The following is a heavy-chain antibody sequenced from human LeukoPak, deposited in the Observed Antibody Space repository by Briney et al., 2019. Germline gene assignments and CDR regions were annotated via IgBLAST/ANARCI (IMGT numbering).Heavy chain of an antibody. CDR2: IDPSGGTT. CDR3: ARDRARVGTKDDAFDV. Sequence: ASVKSVDRACGYSFTNQYMHWVRQASGQPPEWMGAIDPSGGTTRYAQKFQGRVTMTRDTSTSTVHMELSRLRYDDTAVYYCARDRARVGTKDDAFDVWGQGTMVIVSS. CDR1: GYSFTNQY. J-gene: IGHJ3*01. D-gene: IGHD3-10*01. V-gene: IGHV1-46*01.